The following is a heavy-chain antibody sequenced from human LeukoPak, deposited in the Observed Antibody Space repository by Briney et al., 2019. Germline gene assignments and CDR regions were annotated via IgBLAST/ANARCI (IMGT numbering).Heavy chain of an antibody. CDR2: INTNTGNP. J-gene: IGHJ5*02. CDR3: ARDDATGYSGYDLWWFDP. CDR1: GYTFTAYA. D-gene: IGHD5-12*01. V-gene: IGHV7-4-1*02. Sequence: ASVKVSCKASGYTFTAYAMNWVRQAPGQGLEWMGWINTNTGNPTYAQGFTGRFVFSLDTSVSTAYLQISSLKAEDTAVYYCARDDATGYSGYDLWWFDPWGQGTLVTVSS.